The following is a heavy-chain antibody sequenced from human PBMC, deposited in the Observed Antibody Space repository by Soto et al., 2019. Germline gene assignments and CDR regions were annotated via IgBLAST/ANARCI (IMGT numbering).Heavy chain of an antibody. CDR1: RFTFSAYE. Sequence: PGGSLRLSCAASRFTFSAYEMHWFRQAPGKGLEWVSYISTSGSTVYYADSVKGRFTVSRDNTRNSLFLQMNSLSVEDTAVYYCARDLLAGQQLVIPWFHPWGQGTLVTVSS. V-gene: IGHV3-48*03. D-gene: IGHD1-26*01. CDR2: ISTSGSTV. J-gene: IGHJ5*02. CDR3: ARDLLAGQQLVIPWFHP.